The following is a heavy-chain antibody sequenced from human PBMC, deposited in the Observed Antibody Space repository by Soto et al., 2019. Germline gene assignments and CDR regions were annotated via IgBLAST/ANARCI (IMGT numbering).Heavy chain of an antibody. J-gene: IGHJ4*02. CDR3: ARGGAYKIDY. V-gene: IGHV3-48*02. D-gene: IGHD1-20*01. CDR2: ISSSSSTI. Sequence: EVQLVESGGGLVQPGGSLRLSCAASGFTLSSYSMNWVRQAPGKGREWVSYISSSSSTIYYADSVKGRFTISRDNAKNSLWLQMNSLRDEDTAVYYCARGGAYKIDYWGQGTLVTVSS. CDR1: GFTLSSYS.